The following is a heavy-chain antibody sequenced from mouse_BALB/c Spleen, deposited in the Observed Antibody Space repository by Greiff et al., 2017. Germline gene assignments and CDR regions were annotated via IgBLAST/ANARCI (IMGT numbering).Heavy chain of an antibody. CDR1: GFTFSSYG. Sequence: EVKLEESGGGLVQPGGSLKLSCAASGFTFSSYGMSWVRQTPDKRLELVATINSNGGSTYYPDSVKGRFTISRDNAKNTLYLQMSSLKSEDTAMYYCAREGYAMDYWGQGTSVTVSS. J-gene: IGHJ4*01. V-gene: IGHV5-6-3*01. CDR2: INSNGGST. CDR3: AREGYAMDY.